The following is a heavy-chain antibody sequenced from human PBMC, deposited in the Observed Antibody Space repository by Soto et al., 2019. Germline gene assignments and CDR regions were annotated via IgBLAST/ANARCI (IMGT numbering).Heavy chain of an antibody. CDR3: ARLVQLLQGRWFDP. J-gene: IGHJ5*02. CDR2: IYHSGST. D-gene: IGHD2-15*01. Sequence: SETLSLTCAVSGGSISSGGYSWSWIRQPPGKGLEWIGYIYHSGSTYYNPSLKSRVTISVDRSKNQFSLKLSSVTAADTAVYYCARLVQLLQGRWFDPWGQGTLVTSPQ. V-gene: IGHV4-30-2*01. CDR1: GGSISSGGYS.